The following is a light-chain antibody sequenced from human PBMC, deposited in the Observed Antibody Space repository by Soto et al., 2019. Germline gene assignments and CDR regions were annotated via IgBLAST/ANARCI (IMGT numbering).Light chain of an antibody. V-gene: IGKV3-15*01. CDR1: QSVSSN. Sequence: EIVMTQSPATLSVSPGDRATLSCRASQSVSSNLAWYQQKPGQAPRLLIYGASTRATGIPARFSGSRSGTEFTLTISSLQSEDFAVYYCQQYNNWPLTFGGGTKVDIK. J-gene: IGKJ4*01. CDR2: GAS. CDR3: QQYNNWPLT.